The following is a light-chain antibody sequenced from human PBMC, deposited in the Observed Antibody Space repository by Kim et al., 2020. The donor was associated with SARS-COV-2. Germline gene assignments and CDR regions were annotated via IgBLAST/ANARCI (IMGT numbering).Light chain of an antibody. CDR3: QQYGSSRT. V-gene: IGKV3-20*01. CDR1: QSVDSN. Sequence: EIVMTQSPAALSVSPGERVTLSCRASQSVDSNLAWYQQKPGQAPRLLIYGASSRATGIPDRFSGSGSGTDFTLTISRLEPEDFAVYYCQQYGSSRTFGQGTKVDIK. J-gene: IGKJ1*01. CDR2: GAS.